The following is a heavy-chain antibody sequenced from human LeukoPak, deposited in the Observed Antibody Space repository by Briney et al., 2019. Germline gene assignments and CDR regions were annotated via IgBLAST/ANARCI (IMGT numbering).Heavy chain of an antibody. D-gene: IGHD3-22*01. V-gene: IGHV3-9*01. CDR3: AKDISSRYYYDSGGFDY. CDR2: ISWNSGSI. J-gene: IGHJ4*02. Sequence: PGRSLRLSCAASGFTFDDYAMHWVRQAPGKGLEWVSGISWNSGSIGYADSVKGRFTIPRDNAKNSLYLQMNSLRAEDTALYYCAKDISSRYYYDSGGFDYWGQGTLVTVSS. CDR1: GFTFDDYA.